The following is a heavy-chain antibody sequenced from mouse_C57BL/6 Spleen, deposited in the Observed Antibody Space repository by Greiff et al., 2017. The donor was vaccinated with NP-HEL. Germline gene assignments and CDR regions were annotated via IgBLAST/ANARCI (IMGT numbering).Heavy chain of an antibody. CDR1: GYTFTSYW. CDR3: AKGGSLDYYGNLFAY. J-gene: IGHJ3*01. CDR2: IYPGSGST. Sequence: QVQLQQSGAELVKPGASVKMSCKASGYTFTSYWITWVKQRPGQGLEWIGDIYPGSGSTNYNEKFKSKATLTVDTSSSTAYMQLSSLTSEDSAVYYCAKGGSLDYYGNLFAYWGQGTLVTVSA. D-gene: IGHD1-1*01. V-gene: IGHV1-55*01.